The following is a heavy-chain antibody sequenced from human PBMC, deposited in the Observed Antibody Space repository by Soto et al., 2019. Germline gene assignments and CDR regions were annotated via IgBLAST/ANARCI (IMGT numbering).Heavy chain of an antibody. J-gene: IGHJ4*02. CDR3: ARVWWEELAGKETVRQFDY. CDR2: IWSDGTKK. D-gene: IGHD6-13*01. CDR1: GFAFSNYG. Sequence: QVHLVESGGGVVQPGRSLTLSCTASGFAFSNYGIHWGRQAPGRGLEWVAVIWSDGTKKFYAGSVRGRFTISRDNSKNTIYLQMNSLRAEHTAVYYSARVWWEELAGKETVRQFDYWGQGTLVTVSS. V-gene: IGHV3-33*01.